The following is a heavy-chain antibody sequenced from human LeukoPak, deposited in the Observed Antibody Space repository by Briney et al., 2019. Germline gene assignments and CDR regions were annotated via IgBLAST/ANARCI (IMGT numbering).Heavy chain of an antibody. Sequence: GGSLRLSCVASGFTFSSYAMGWVRQAPGKRPEWVSSLTDSGGTTYYVDSVKGRFTISRDNSKNTLYLHMNSLRAEDTAMYYCAKKRDAFDIWGQGTMVTVSS. CDR3: AKKRDAFDI. D-gene: IGHD5-24*01. J-gene: IGHJ3*02. CDR1: GFTFSSYA. CDR2: LTDSGGTT. V-gene: IGHV3-23*01.